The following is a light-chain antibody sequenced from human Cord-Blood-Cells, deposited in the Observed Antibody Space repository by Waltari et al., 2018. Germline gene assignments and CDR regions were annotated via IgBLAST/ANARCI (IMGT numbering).Light chain of an antibody. CDR2: EVS. Sequence: QSALSQPPSAAGSPRQSVTISCTGTDSDCGGNNYASWYQQHPGKAPKLMIYEVSKRPSGVPDRFSGSKSGNTASLTVSGLQAEDEADYYCSSYAGSNNFVVFGGGTKLTVL. J-gene: IGLJ2*01. CDR3: SSYAGSNNFVV. CDR1: DSDCGGNNY. V-gene: IGLV2-8*01.